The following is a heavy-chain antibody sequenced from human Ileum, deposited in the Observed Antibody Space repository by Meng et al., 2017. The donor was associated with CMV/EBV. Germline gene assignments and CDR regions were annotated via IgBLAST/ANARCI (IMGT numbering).Heavy chain of an antibody. J-gene: IGHJ5*02. CDR2: IFFSGNT. V-gene: IGHV4-30-4*08. Sequence: VQLQEPGPGLVKPSQTLSLSCTVSGASISSGDYYWSWIRQPPGKGLEWIRYIFFSGNTYYNPSLNNRVIISIDTPRNQFSLKVDSVTAADTAVYYCARFRIAALGNLFDPWGHGTLVTVSS. CDR1: GASISSGDYY. CDR3: ARFRIAALGNLFDP. D-gene: IGHD6-13*01.